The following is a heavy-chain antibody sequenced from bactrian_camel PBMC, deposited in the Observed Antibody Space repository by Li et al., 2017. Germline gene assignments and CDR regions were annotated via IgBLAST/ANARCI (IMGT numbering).Heavy chain of an antibody. Sequence: DVQLVESGGGSVQAGGSLTLSCSASGFTDPSYCVGWFRQAPGEVREDVAHIDSDGRSDFGTSSYADSVKGRFAVSQDNAKNTLYLQMNNLKPEDTAVYYCAADPEGDIPYGTNCDVVREADSGYWGQGTQVTVS. D-gene: IGHD3*01. V-gene: IGHV3S42*01. J-gene: IGHJ6*01. CDR1: GFTDPSYC. CDR2: IDSDGRSDFGTS. CDR3: AADPEGDIPYGTNCDVVREADSGY.